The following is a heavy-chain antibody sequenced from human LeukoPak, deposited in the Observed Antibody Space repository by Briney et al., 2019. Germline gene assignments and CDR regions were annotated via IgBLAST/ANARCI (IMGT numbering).Heavy chain of an antibody. D-gene: IGHD6-19*01. J-gene: IGHJ1*01. CDR3: ARVDSGSACAS. V-gene: IGHV3-64*01. Sequence: PGGSLRLSCTVSGFTFSTYAMSWVRQAPGKGLEFVSAISKNGRNTYYGNSMKGRFTISRDISKNTLYLQMGSLRPEDMAVYYCARVDSGSACASWGQGILVTVSS. CDR2: ISKNGRNT. CDR1: GFTFSTYA.